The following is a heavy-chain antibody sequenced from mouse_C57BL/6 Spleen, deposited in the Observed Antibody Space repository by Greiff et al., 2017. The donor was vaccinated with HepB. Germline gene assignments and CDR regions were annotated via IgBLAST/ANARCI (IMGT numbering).Heavy chain of an antibody. CDR1: GYAFSSYW. V-gene: IGHV1-80*01. J-gene: IGHJ4*01. CDR3: ARSYDGYYDAMDY. D-gene: IGHD2-3*01. Sequence: QVHVKQSGAELVKPGASVKISCKASGYAFSSYWMNWVKQRPGKGLEWIGQIYPGDGDTNYNGKFKGKATLTADKSSSTAYMQLSSLTSEDSAVYFCARSYDGYYDAMDYWGQGTSVTVSS. CDR2: IYPGDGDT.